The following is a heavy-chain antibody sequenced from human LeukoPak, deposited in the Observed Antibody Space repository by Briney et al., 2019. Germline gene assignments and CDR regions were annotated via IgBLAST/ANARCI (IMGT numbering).Heavy chain of an antibody. Sequence: GGSLRLSCAASGFSVITDYMTWVRQAPGKGLEWVSTLYSSGNTYYADSVKGRFTVSRDNSKNTLFLETSSLRAEDTAVYFCARGWGSFENWGQGTLVAVSS. CDR3: ARGWGSFEN. D-gene: IGHD7-27*01. V-gene: IGHV3-53*01. CDR2: LYSSGNT. CDR1: GFSVITDY. J-gene: IGHJ4*02.